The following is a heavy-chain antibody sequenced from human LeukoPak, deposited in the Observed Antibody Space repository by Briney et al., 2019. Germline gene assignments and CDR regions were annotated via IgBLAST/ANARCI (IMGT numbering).Heavy chain of an antibody. CDR3: ARDRRVRVKYYYGTDV. Sequence: GGSLTLSCAASGFTVSSNYMSWVRQPPGKGLEWVSEIYSGGSTYYDDSVKGRFTISRDNSKNTLYLQMNRVRAEDTAVYYCARDRRVRVKYYYGTDVGGEGTTVSVSS. CDR1: GFTVSSNY. CDR2: IYSGGST. V-gene: IGHV3-53*01. D-gene: IGHD4/OR15-4a*01. J-gene: IGHJ6*04.